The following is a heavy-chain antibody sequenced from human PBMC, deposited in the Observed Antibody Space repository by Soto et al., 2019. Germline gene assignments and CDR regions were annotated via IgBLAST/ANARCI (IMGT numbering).Heavy chain of an antibody. V-gene: IGHV4-34*01. CDR3: ARGGGYKCNYNNWFDP. J-gene: IGHJ5*02. D-gene: IGHD1-7*01. CDR2: INPSGST. Sequence: QVQLQQWGAGLLKPSETLSLTCAVYGGSFSGYFWSWIRQPPGKGLEWIGEINPSGSTNYNPSLKSRVTISADTSKNQFSLKVNSVIAADTAIYYCARGGGYKCNYNNWFDPWGQGTLVTVSS. CDR1: GGSFSGYF.